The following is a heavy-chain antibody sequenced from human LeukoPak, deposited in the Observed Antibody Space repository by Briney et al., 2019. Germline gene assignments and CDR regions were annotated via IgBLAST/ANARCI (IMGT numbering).Heavy chain of an antibody. Sequence: PSETLSLTCAVYGGSFSGYYWSWIRQPPGKGLEWIGEINHSGSTNYNPSLKSRVTISVDTSKNQFSLKLSSVTAADTAVYYCRGRSGGQTWGVWNDVLNYYYYMDVWGKGTTVTVSS. CDR3: RGRSGGQTWGVWNDVLNYYYYMDV. V-gene: IGHV4-34*01. CDR1: GGSFSGYY. CDR2: INHSGST. D-gene: IGHD1-1*01. J-gene: IGHJ6*03.